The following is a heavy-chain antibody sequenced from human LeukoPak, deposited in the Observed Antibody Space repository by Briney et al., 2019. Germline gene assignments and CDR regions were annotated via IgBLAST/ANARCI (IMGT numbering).Heavy chain of an antibody. CDR1: GFTFSSYW. V-gene: IGHV3-7*05. CDR3: ARDESGDSYGLY. D-gene: IGHD5-18*01. Sequence: GGSLRLSCAVSGFTFSSYWMNWVRQAPGKGLEWVANIKQDGSQKYYVDSVRGRFTISRDNAKNSLYLQLNSLRAADTAVYYCARDESGDSYGLYWGQGTLVTVSS. CDR2: IKQDGSQK. J-gene: IGHJ4*02.